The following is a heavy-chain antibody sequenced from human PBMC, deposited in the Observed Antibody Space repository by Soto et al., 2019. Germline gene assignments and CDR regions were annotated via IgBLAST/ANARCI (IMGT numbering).Heavy chain of an antibody. CDR1: GGSFSSDSFI. CDR2: INYSGTT. Sequence: SETLSLTCSVSGGSFSSDSFIWSWVRQFPGKGLEWIGYINYSGTTYYNPSLRSRITMSVDTSKNQFSLNLSSVTAEDTAVYYCARDRGAYGMDVWGQGTTVTVSS. V-gene: IGHV4-31*03. J-gene: IGHJ6*02. CDR3: ARDRGAYGMDV.